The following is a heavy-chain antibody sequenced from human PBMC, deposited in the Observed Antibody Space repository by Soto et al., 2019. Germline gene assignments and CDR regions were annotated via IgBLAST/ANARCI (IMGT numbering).Heavy chain of an antibody. D-gene: IGHD3-10*01. Sequence: EVQLVESGGGLVKPGGSLRLSCAASGFTFSNAWMNWVRQAPGKGLEWVGRNKSKTDVGTTDYAAPVKGRFTISRDDSKNTLYLQMNSLKTEDTAVYYCTTDLNSAPPDAFDIWGQGTMVTVSS. V-gene: IGHV3-15*07. J-gene: IGHJ3*02. CDR2: NKSKTDVGTT. CDR3: TTDLNSAPPDAFDI. CDR1: GFTFSNAW.